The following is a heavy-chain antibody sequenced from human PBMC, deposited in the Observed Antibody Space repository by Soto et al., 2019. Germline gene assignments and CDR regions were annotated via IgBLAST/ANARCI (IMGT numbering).Heavy chain of an antibody. CDR2: INHSGST. V-gene: IGHV4-34*01. D-gene: IGHD5-12*01. CDR3: AREPTRWLQSSWSR. J-gene: IGHJ4*02. Sequence: PSETLSLTCAVYGGSFSGYYWSGIRQPPGKGLEWIGEINHSGSTNYNPSLKSRVTISVDTSKNQFSLKLSSVTAADTAVYYCAREPTRWLQSSWSRWGQGTLVTVSS. CDR1: GGSFSGYY.